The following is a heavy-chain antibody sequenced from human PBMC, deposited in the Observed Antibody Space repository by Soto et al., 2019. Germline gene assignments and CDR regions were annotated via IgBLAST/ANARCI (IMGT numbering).Heavy chain of an antibody. CDR1: GFTFSSYW. CDR3: AKGGSGLLDV. D-gene: IGHD3-10*01. Sequence: EVPLVESGGGLVQPGGSLRLSCAASGFTFSSYWMHWVRQAPGKGLVWVSRINSDGSSTSYADSVKGRFTISRDNTKNTLYLEMNSLRAGDTAVYYGAKGGSGLLDVWGPGTTVTGSS. J-gene: IGHJ6*02. V-gene: IGHV3-74*01. CDR2: INSDGSST.